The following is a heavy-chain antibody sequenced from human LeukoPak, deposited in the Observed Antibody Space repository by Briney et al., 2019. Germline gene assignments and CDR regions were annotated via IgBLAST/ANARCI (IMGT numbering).Heavy chain of an antibody. Sequence: TSETLSLTCTVSGGSITSCYWNWIRQSPGKELEWIGYIFYRGNTNYNPSLKSRVTITVDTNKNQFSLTLTSVTTADTAIYYCARDRDSSGWFRGYFDFWGRGTLVAVSS. CDR1: GGSITSCY. CDR2: IFYRGNT. CDR3: ARDRDSSGWFRGYFDF. D-gene: IGHD6-19*01. V-gene: IGHV4-59*01. J-gene: IGHJ2*01.